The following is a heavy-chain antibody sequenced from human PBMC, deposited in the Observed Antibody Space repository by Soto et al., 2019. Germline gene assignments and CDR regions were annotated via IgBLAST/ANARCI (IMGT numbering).Heavy chain of an antibody. CDR1: GFIFSDYY. CDR3: ARDGVYYDSSVYYHHY. Sequence: GGSLRLSCAGSGFIFSDYYMSWIRQVPGKGLEWISYISSSGSYTNYADSVKGRFTISRDSVKNSLYLQMNSLSPEDTAVYHCARDGVYYDSSVYYHHYGGQ. J-gene: IGHJ4*02. D-gene: IGHD3-22*01. V-gene: IGHV3-11*05. CDR2: ISSSGSYT.